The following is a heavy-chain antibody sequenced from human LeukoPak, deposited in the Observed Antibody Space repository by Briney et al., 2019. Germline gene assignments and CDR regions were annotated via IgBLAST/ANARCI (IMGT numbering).Heavy chain of an antibody. J-gene: IGHJ3*02. CDR3: ARDRPHYDSSGYYLSEAFDI. V-gene: IGHV1-2*04. Sequence: ASVKVSCKASGYTFTSYDINWVRQATGQGLEWMGWINPNSGGTNYAQKFQGWVTMTRDTSISTAYMELSRLRSDDTAVYYCARDRPHYDSSGYYLSEAFDIWGQGTMVTVSS. CDR2: INPNSGGT. CDR1: GYTFTSYD. D-gene: IGHD3-22*01.